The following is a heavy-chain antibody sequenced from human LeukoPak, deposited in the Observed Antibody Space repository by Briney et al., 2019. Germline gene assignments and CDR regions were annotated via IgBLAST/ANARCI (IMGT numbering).Heavy chain of an antibody. V-gene: IGHV3-23*01. CDR2: ISGSGGST. CDR3: AKARGRYYDSSGYYWGYYFDS. Sequence: HPGGSLRLSCAASGFTFSNYAVNWVRQAPGKGLEWVSTISGSGGSTYYADSVKGRFTISRDNSKDTLYLQMSSLRAEDTAVYYCAKARGRYYDSSGYYWGYYFDSWGQGILVTVST. CDR1: GFTFSNYA. J-gene: IGHJ4*02. D-gene: IGHD3-22*01.